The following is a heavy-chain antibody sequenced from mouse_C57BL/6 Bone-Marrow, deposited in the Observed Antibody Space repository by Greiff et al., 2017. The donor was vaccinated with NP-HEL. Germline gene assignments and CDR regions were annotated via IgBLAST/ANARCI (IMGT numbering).Heavy chain of an antibody. D-gene: IGHD1-1*01. CDR2: ILPGSGNT. V-gene: IGHV1-9*01. Sequence: QVQLQQSGAELMKPGASVKLSCKASGYTFTGYWIEWVKQRPGHGLEWIGEILPGSGNTYYNERFKGKATFTADTSSNTAYMQLSSLTSEDSAIYYCASDYYGSSYFDYWGQGTTLTVSS. J-gene: IGHJ2*01. CDR1: GYTFTGYW. CDR3: ASDYYGSSYFDY.